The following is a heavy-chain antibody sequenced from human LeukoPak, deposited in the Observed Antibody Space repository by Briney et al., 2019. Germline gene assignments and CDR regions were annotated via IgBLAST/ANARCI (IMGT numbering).Heavy chain of an antibody. CDR3: AKVKTYEVGSFFDY. CDR2: ISWNSGSI. D-gene: IGHD1-26*01. CDR1: GFTFDDYA. J-gene: IGHJ4*02. V-gene: IGHV3-9*01. Sequence: PGRSLRLSCAASGFTFDDYAMHWVRQAPGKGLEWVSGISWNSGSIGYADSVKGRFTISRDNAKNSLYLQMNSLRAEDTALYYCAKVKTYEVGSFFDYWGQGTLVTVSS.